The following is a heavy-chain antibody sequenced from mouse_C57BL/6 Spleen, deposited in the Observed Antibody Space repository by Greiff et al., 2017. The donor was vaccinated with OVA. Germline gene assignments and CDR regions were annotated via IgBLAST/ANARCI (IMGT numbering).Heavy chain of an antibody. V-gene: IGHV7-3*01. Sequence: EVQLQESGGGLVQPGGSLSLSCAASGFTFTDYYMSWVRQPPGTALEWLGFIRNKANGYTTEYSASVKGRFTISRDNSQSILYLQMNALRAEDSATYYCARTHYYYGSRDYAMDYWGQGTSVTVSS. CDR3: ARTHYYYGSRDYAMDY. CDR2: IRNKANGYTT. CDR1: GFTFTDYY. J-gene: IGHJ4*01. D-gene: IGHD1-1*01.